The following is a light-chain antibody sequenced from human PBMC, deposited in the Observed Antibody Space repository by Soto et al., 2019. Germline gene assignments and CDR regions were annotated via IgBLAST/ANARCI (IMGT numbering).Light chain of an antibody. Sequence: EIVMTQSPATLSVSPGERATLSCRASQSVSSNLAWYQQKPGQAPRLLIYVASTRATGIPARFSGSGSGTEFTLTISSLQSEDFAVYYCQQYNNWLWTFGQGTKVDI. CDR3: QQYNNWLWT. CDR1: QSVSSN. V-gene: IGKV3-15*01. J-gene: IGKJ1*01. CDR2: VAS.